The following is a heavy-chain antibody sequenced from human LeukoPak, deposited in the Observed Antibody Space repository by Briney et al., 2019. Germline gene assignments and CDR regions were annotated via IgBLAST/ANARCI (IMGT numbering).Heavy chain of an antibody. CDR1: GFTFSDYS. D-gene: IGHD3-9*01. Sequence: GGSLRLSCAASGFTFSDYSMNWVRQAPGKGLEWISYISGSRILYADSVKGRFTVSRGIAKTSLFLQMNSLRDEDTAVYFCARDKDWAFDYWGQGSLVTVSS. CDR3: ARDKDWAFDY. V-gene: IGHV3-48*02. CDR2: ISGSRI. J-gene: IGHJ4*02.